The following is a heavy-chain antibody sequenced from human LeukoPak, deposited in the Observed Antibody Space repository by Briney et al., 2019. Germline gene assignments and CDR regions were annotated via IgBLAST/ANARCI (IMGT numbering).Heavy chain of an antibody. Sequence: GGSLRLSCAASGFTFSSYAMSWVRQAPGKGLEWVSAISGSGGSTYYAASVKGRFTISRDNSKNTLYLQMNSVRAEDTALYYCAKGPITMVRGVITPFDYWGQGTLVTVSS. D-gene: IGHD3-10*01. V-gene: IGHV3-23*01. J-gene: IGHJ4*02. CDR1: GFTFSSYA. CDR2: ISGSGGST. CDR3: AKGPITMVRGVITPFDY.